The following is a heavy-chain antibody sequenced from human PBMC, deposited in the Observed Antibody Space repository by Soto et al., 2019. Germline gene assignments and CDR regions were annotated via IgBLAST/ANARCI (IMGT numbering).Heavy chain of an antibody. J-gene: IGHJ6*03. CDR3: ARATDYYGSGSYYAGYYYYYMDV. CDR1: GYTFTSYG. Sequence: ASVKVSCKASGYTFTSYGISWVRQAPGQGLEWKGWISAYNGNTNYAQKLQGRVTMTTDTSTSTAYMELRSLRSDDTAVYYCARATDYYGSGSYYAGYYYYYMDVWGKGTTVTVSS. CDR2: ISAYNGNT. D-gene: IGHD3-10*01. V-gene: IGHV1-18*01.